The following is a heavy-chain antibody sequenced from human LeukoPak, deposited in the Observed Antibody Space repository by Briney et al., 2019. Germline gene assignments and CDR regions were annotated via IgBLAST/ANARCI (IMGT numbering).Heavy chain of an antibody. CDR3: ARDKIVGATKHDY. CDR1: GFTFSSYS. J-gene: IGHJ4*02. D-gene: IGHD1-26*01. Sequence: GGSLRLSCAASGFTFSSYSMNWVRQAPGKRPEWVANIKQDGGEIYYVDSVKGRFTISRDNAKNSLWLQMNSLRVEDTAVYYCARDKIVGATKHDYWGQGTLVTVSS. CDR2: IKQDGGEI. V-gene: IGHV3-7*03.